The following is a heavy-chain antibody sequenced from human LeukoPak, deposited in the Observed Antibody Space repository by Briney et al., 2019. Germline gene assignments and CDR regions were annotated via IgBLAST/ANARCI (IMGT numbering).Heavy chain of an antibody. V-gene: IGHV3-23*01. CDR2: ISGGSGST. Sequence: GGSLRLSCAASGFTFSSYAMSWVRQAPGKGLAWVSTISGGSGSTYCADSVKGRFTISRDNFKNTLYLQMNSLRDEDTAVYYCAKHRFESGGYHSTDWGRGTLVTVSS. D-gene: IGHD3-22*01. J-gene: IGHJ4*02. CDR1: GFTFSSYA. CDR3: AKHRFESGGYHSTD.